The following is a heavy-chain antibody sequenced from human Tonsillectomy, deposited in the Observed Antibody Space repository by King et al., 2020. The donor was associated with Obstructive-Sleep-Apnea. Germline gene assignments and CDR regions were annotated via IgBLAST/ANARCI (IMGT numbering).Heavy chain of an antibody. Sequence: QLQESGPGLVKPSETLSLTCTVSGGSVSSGSYYWSWIRQPPGKGPEWIGYIYYSGSTNYNPSLKRRVTISVDTSKNQFSLKLSSVTAADTAVYYCAGGNDFWSGYYIRSWGQGTLVTVSS. V-gene: IGHV4-61*01. CDR3: AGGNDFWSGYYIRS. CDR1: GGSVSSGSYY. CDR2: IYYSGST. D-gene: IGHD3-3*01. J-gene: IGHJ4*02.